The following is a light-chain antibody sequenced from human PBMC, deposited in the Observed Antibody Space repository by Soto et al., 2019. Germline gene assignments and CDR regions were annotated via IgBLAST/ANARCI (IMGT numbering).Light chain of an antibody. Sequence: IVMTQSPLSLPVTPGEPASISCRPSQSLLHSNGYTYLDWYLQKPGQSPQLLIYWGSNRASGVPDRFSGSGSGTDFTLKISRVEAEDVGVYYCMQALQTPLTFGPGTKVDIK. CDR1: QSLLHSNGYTY. V-gene: IGKV2-28*01. CDR2: WGS. J-gene: IGKJ3*01. CDR3: MQALQTPLT.